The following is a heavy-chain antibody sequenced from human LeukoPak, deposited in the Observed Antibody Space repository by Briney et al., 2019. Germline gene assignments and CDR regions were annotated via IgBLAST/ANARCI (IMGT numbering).Heavy chain of an antibody. CDR3: AKEGINLVRGVLYYFDY. Sequence: GGSLRLSCAASGFTFSSYGMHWVRQAPGKGLEWVAVISYDESNKYFADSVKGRFTISRDNSKNTLYLQMNSLRAEDTAVYYCAKEGINLVRGVLYYFDYWGQGTLVTVSS. V-gene: IGHV3-30*18. D-gene: IGHD3-10*01. J-gene: IGHJ4*02. CDR1: GFTFSSYG. CDR2: ISYDESNK.